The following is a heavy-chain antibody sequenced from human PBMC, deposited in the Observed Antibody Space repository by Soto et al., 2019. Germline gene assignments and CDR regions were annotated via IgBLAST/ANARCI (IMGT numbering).Heavy chain of an antibody. CDR1: GGSLSSYF. Sequence: QVQLQESGPGLVKPSETLSLSCSVSGGSLSSYFWTWIRQTPGRGLEWIGHVYYSGHTKYNPSLTSRVTFSVDTSNNQFFLTLTSVTAADTATYFCARASQYYGSGPFDFWGQRTLVTVSS. J-gene: IGHJ4*02. D-gene: IGHD3-10*01. CDR3: ARASQYYGSGPFDF. V-gene: IGHV4-59*01. CDR2: VYYSGHT.